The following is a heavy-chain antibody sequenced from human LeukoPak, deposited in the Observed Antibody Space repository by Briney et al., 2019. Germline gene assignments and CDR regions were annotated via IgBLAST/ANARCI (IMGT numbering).Heavy chain of an antibody. J-gene: IGHJ3*02. D-gene: IGHD6-13*01. V-gene: IGHV3-30*19. CDR3: ARVQIQLVMGDAFDI. CDR2: VSHDGSNA. Sequence: GGSLRLSCAASGFTFSSYGMHWVRQAPGKGLEWVAVVSHDGSNANYAESFQGRFIISRDNVKNNLYLQMNSLTAEDTAVYYCARVQIQLVMGDAFDIWGQGTMVTVSS. CDR1: GFTFSSYG.